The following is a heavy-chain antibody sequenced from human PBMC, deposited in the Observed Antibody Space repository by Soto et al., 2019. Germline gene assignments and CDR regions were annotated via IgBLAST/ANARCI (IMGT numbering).Heavy chain of an antibody. Sequence: QVNLVESGGGVVQPGTSLRLSCGASGFAFSDHGMHWVRQAPERGLRWGGIIWYDGDKKFYGDSVKGRFTISRDNSKNTLYLHMTGLRTDDTAIYYCARDAGVRGAIIDYLDSWGQGTLVTVSS. CDR3: ARDAGVRGAIIDYLDS. D-gene: IGHD3-10*01. V-gene: IGHV3-33*01. CDR2: IWYDGDKK. J-gene: IGHJ4*02. CDR1: GFAFSDHG.